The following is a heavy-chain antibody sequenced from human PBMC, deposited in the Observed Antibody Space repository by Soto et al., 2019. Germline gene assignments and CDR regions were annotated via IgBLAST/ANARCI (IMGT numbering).Heavy chain of an antibody. V-gene: IGHV3-49*03. CDR2: IRSKAYGGTT. J-gene: IGHJ5*02. CDR3: TRELYSSGWYGGPNWFDP. CDR1: GFTFGDYA. D-gene: IGHD6-19*01. Sequence: GGSLRLSCTASGFTFGDYAMSWFRQAPGKGLEWVGFIRSKAYGGTTEFASFVKGRFTISRDDSKSIAYLQMNSLKTEDTAVYYCTRELYSSGWYGGPNWFDPWGQGTLVTVS.